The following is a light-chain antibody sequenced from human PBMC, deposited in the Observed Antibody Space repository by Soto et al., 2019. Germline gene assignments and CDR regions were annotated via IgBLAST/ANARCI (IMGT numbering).Light chain of an antibody. J-gene: IGKJ3*01. CDR1: LRVGSSY. CDR3: QQYVSSPFT. V-gene: IGKV3-20*01. Sequence: EIVLTQSPGTLSLSPGERATLSCRASLRVGSSYLTWYQQKPGQAPRLLIYDVSSRATGIPDRFSGSGSGTDFNLNISSLEPEDCAVYYCQQYVSSPFTFGPGTKVDI. CDR2: DVS.